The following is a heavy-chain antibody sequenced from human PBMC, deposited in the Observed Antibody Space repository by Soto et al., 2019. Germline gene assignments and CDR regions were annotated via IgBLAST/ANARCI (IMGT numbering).Heavy chain of an antibody. CDR1: GFTFSDYY. CDR2: ISSSSSYT. Sequence: QVQLVESGGGLVKPGGSLRLSCAASGFTFSDYYMTWFRQAPGKGLEWVSHISSSSSYTKYADSVKGRFTISRDNAKNXXYLQMNSLRAEDTAVYYCARDLATLAAFGGSWFDPWGQGTLVTVSS. D-gene: IGHD5-12*01. CDR3: ARDLATLAAFGGSWFDP. V-gene: IGHV3-11*05. J-gene: IGHJ5*02.